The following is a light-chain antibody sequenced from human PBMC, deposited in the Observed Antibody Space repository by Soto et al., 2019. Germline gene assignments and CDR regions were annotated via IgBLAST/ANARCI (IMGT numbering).Light chain of an antibody. J-gene: IGKJ1*01. V-gene: IGKV1-5*03. CDR1: QSINSW. Sequence: DIQMTQSPFTLSASVGDRVTITCRASQSINSWLAWYQQKPGKAPKLLLFKASTLESGVPSRFGGSGSGTDFTLTLTSLQFDDFATYYCQQYSRPPWTFGQGTKVEIK. CDR3: QQYSRPPWT. CDR2: KAS.